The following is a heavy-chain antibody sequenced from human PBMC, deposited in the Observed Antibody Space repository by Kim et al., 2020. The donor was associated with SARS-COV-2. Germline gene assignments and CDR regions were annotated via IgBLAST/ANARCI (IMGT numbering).Heavy chain of an antibody. V-gene: IGHV3-23*01. D-gene: IGHD2-21*02. CDR1: GFTFSSYA. CDR2: ISGSGGST. Sequence: GGSLRLSCAASGFTFSSYAISWVRQAPGKGLEWVSAISGSGGSTYYADSVKGRFTISRDNSKNTLYLQMNSLRAEDTAVYYCAKDLRLTAKAVCGGDCYFDYWDQGTLVTVSS. J-gene: IGHJ4*02. CDR3: AKDLRLTAKAVCGGDCYFDY.